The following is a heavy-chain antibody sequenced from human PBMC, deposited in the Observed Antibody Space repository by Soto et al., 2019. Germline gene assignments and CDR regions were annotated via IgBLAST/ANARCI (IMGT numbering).Heavy chain of an antibody. D-gene: IGHD2-15*01. CDR1: GFTFSSYG. J-gene: IGHJ3*02. Sequence: SLRLSCAASGFTFSSYGMHWVRQAPGKGLEWVALIWFDGSDKYYTGSVKGRFTISRDNSKSTLYLQMNSLRAEDTAVYYCARLYCSAASCYSVGAFDIRGQGTMVTVSS. V-gene: IGHV3-33*01. CDR3: ARLYCSAASCYSVGAFDI. CDR2: IWFDGSDK.